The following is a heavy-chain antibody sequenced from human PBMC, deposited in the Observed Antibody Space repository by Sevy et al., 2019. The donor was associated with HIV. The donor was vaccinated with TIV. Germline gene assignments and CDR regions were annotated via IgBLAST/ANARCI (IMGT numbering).Heavy chain of an antibody. V-gene: IGHV4-38-2*01. CDR3: ARGGCSTTSCFWDWLDP. Sequence: SETLSLTCGVSGHSISSPYYWGWIRQSPGKGLEWIRSISHSGDTYKDPSLKSRVSISVDTSKNLFSLNLTSVTASDTAVYYCARGGCSTTSCFWDWLDPWGQGILVTVSS. J-gene: IGHJ5*02. CDR1: GHSISSPYY. CDR2: ISHSGDT. D-gene: IGHD2-2*01.